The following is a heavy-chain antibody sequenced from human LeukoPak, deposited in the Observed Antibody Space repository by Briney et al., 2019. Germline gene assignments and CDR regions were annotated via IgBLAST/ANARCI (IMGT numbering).Heavy chain of an antibody. V-gene: IGHV4-59*08. D-gene: IGHD3-22*01. Sequence: SETLSLTCTVSGGPITTDYWSWIRQPPGEGLEWIGYIHHSGNTNYNPSLKSRVTISVDTSKNQFSLKLSSVTAADTAVYYCARGYYDSGGSSNTFDVWGQGTMVTVS. CDR3: ARGYYDSGGSSNTFDV. CDR1: GGPITTDY. CDR2: IHHSGNT. J-gene: IGHJ3*01.